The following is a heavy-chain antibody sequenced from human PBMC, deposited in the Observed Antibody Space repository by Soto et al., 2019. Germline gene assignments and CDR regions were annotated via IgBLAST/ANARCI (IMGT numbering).Heavy chain of an antibody. CDR1: GGSFSGYY. J-gene: IGHJ4*02. D-gene: IGHD2-15*01. CDR3: ASRGGRANFDY. Sequence: SETLSLTCAVYGGSFSGYYWSWIRQPPGKGLEWIGEINHSGSTNYNPSLKSRVTISVDTSKNQFSLKLSSVTAADTAVYYCASRGGRANFDYWGQGTLVTVSS. CDR2: INHSGST. V-gene: IGHV4-34*01.